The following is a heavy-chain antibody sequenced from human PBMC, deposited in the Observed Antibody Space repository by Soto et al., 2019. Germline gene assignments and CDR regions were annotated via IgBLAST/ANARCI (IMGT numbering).Heavy chain of an antibody. D-gene: IGHD2-15*01. V-gene: IGHV1-58*02. CDR1: GFTFTSSA. CDR2: IVVGSGHT. CDR3: AADSRYCSGGNCEDY. Sequence: ASVKVSCKASGFTFTSSAMQWVRQARGQRLEWIGWIVVGSGHTNYAQKFQERVTIARDMSTSTAYMELSSLRSEDMAVYYCAADSRYCSGGNCEDYWGQGTLVTVSS. J-gene: IGHJ4*02.